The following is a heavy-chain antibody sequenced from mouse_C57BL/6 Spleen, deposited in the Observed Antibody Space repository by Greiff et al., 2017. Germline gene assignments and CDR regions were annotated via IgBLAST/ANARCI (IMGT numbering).Heavy chain of an antibody. CDR3: ARGAGTCWFAY. CDR1: GFTFSSYA. J-gene: IGHJ3*01. D-gene: IGHD6-1*01. V-gene: IGHV5-4*03. Sequence: EVKVVESGGGLVRPGGSLKLSCAASGFTFSSYAMSWVRQTPEKRLEWVATISDGGSYTYSPDNVKGRFTMSGDNAKNTQYLQSSHLKSEDTAMYCCARGAGTCWFAYWGQGTLVTVS. CDR2: ISDGGSYT.